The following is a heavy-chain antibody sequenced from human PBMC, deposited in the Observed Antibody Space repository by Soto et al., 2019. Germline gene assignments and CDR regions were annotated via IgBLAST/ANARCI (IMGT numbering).Heavy chain of an antibody. CDR3: ARLQLYYDSSGPVDY. CDR1: GYTFTGYY. J-gene: IGHJ4*02. CDR2: INPNSGGT. D-gene: IGHD3-22*01. Sequence: VASVKVSCKASGYTFTGYYMHWVRQAPGQGLEWMGWINPNSGGTNYAQKFQGRVTMTRDTSISTAYMELSRLRSDDTAVYYCARLQLYYDSSGPVDYWGQGTLVTVS. V-gene: IGHV1-2*02.